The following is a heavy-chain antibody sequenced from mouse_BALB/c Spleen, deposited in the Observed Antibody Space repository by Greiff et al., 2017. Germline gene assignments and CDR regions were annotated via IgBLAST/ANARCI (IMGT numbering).Heavy chain of an antibody. Sequence: EVKLVESGGGLVKPGGSLKLSCAASGFAFSSYDMSWVRQTPEKRLEWVAYISSGGGSTYYPDTVKGRFTISRDNAKNTLYLQMSSLKSEDTAMYYCARHAITTNWFAYWGQGTLVTVSA. V-gene: IGHV5-12-1*01. CDR2: ISSGGGST. D-gene: IGHD1-1*01. CDR3: ARHAITTNWFAY. CDR1: GFAFSSYD. J-gene: IGHJ3*01.